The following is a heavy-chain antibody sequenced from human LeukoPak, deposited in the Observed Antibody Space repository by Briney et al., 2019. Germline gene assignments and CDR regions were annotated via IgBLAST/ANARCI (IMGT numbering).Heavy chain of an antibody. Sequence: GASVKVSCKASGYTFTSYYMHWVRQATGQGLEWMGWMNPNSGNTGYAQKFQGRVTMTRNTSISTAYMELSSLRSEDTAVYYCARDDVEYSSSSGCHYWGQGTLVTVSS. V-gene: IGHV1-8*02. J-gene: IGHJ4*02. D-gene: IGHD6-6*01. CDR3: ARDDVEYSSSSGCHY. CDR1: GYTFTSYY. CDR2: MNPNSGNT.